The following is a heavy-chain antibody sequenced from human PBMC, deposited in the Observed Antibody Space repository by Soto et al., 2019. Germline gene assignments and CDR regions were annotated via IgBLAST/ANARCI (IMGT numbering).Heavy chain of an antibody. V-gene: IGHV3-23*01. CDR2: ISGSGCDT. Sequence: EVQLLESGGGLVQPGESLRLFCAASGFTFSTYAMSWVRQAPGKGLEWVSVISGSGCDTYYEDSVKGRFTIARDNSKNTLSLQMNSLRAEDTAVYYCAKARGSSPPAHGYYWGQDTKVTVSS. J-gene: IGHJ4*02. D-gene: IGHD2-2*01. CDR3: AKARGSSPPAHGYY. CDR1: GFTFSTYA.